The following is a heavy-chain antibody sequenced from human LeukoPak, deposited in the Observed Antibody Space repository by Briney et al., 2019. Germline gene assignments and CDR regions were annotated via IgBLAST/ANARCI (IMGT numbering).Heavy chain of an antibody. CDR2: IIPTFGTA. Sequence: SVKVSCKASGGTFSSYAISWVRQAPGQGLEWMGRIIPTFGTANYAQKFQGRVTITTDESTSTAYMELSSLRSEDTAVYYCARDRSYYGSGSYYDYWGQGTLVTVSS. D-gene: IGHD3-10*01. CDR1: GGTFSSYA. V-gene: IGHV1-69*05. CDR3: ARDRSYYGSGSYYDY. J-gene: IGHJ4*02.